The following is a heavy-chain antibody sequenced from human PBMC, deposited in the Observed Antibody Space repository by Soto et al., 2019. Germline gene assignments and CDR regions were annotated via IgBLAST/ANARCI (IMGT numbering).Heavy chain of an antibody. V-gene: IGHV3-7*03. CDR2: IKQDGREK. CDR3: AREGLADGESDAFDI. Sequence: EVQLVESGGGLVQPGGSLRLSCAASGFTFSSYWMSWVRQAPGKGLEWVANIKQDGREKYYVDSVKGRFTISRDNAKNSLYLQMHSLRAEDTAVYYCAREGLADGESDAFDIWGQRPMVTVSS. CDR1: GFTFSSYW. J-gene: IGHJ3*02. D-gene: IGHD6-13*01.